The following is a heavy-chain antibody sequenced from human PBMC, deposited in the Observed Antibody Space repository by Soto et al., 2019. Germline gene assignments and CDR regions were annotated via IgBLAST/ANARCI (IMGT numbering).Heavy chain of an antibody. CDR3: AKSRYSDSSGDFYDY. V-gene: IGHV3-23*01. CDR2: IGGSGRTT. J-gene: IGHJ4*02. D-gene: IGHD3-22*01. CDR1: AFTFNNYA. Sequence: GALRLSCAASAFTFNNYAMSWVRQAPGKGLEWVSGIGGSGRTTYYADSVKDRFTISRDNSNNTLFLQMNSLRAEDTAVYYCAKSRYSDSSGDFYDYWGQGTLVTVSS.